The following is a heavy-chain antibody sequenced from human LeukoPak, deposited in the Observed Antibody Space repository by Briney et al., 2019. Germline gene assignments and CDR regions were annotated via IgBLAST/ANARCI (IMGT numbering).Heavy chain of an antibody. J-gene: IGHJ4*02. CDR3: AKDRAMIRPTYFDY. CDR1: GFTFSNYA. D-gene: IGHD3-22*01. Sequence: GGSLRLSCAASGFTFSNYAMSWVRQAPGQGMEWVSTISGSGGTAYYADSVKGRFTISRDNSKNTLYLQMNSLRAEDTAVYYCAKDRAMIRPTYFDYWGQGTLVTVSS. V-gene: IGHV3-23*01. CDR2: ISGSGGTA.